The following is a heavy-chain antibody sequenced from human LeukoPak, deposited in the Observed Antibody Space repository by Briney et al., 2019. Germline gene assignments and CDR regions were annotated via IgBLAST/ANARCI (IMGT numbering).Heavy chain of an antibody. Sequence: ASVKVSCQASGYTFTNYAMHWVRQAPGQRLEWMGWINTGNGNTKYSQNFQGRVTITRDTSASTAYMELSSLRSEDTAVYYCARVYCSGGSCYSHWYFDLWGRGTLVTVSS. D-gene: IGHD2-15*01. CDR3: ARVYCSGGSCYSHWYFDL. J-gene: IGHJ2*01. CDR2: INTGNGNT. V-gene: IGHV1-3*04. CDR1: GYTFTNYA.